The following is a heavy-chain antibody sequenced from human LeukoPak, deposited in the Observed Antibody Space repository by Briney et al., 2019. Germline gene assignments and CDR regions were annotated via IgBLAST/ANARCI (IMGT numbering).Heavy chain of an antibody. CDR2: IQQDGSAK. D-gene: IGHD4-11*01. CDR1: GFTFSSYW. V-gene: IGHV3-7*01. CDR3: ARESYGNNALDY. J-gene: IGHJ4*02. Sequence: GGSLRLSCAAPGFTFSSYWMSWVRRAPGKGLGWVANIQQDGSAKYYVDSVLGRFTISRDNAKNSLYLQMNSLRAEDTAVYYCARESYGNNALDYWGQGTLVTVSS.